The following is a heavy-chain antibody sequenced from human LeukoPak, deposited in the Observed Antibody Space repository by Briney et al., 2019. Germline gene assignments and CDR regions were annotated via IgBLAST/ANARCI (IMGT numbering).Heavy chain of an antibody. Sequence: VASVKVSCKASGYIIATYYIDRVRQAPGQGLEWMGRINPSGGSTNYARQFQDRVTMTSDTSTTTVYMELSSLRSEDTAVYFCARVSRDGYYLFDYWGQGTLVTVSS. CDR1: GYIIATYY. J-gene: IGHJ4*02. CDR3: ARVSRDGYYLFDY. CDR2: INPSGGST. V-gene: IGHV1-46*01. D-gene: IGHD5-24*01.